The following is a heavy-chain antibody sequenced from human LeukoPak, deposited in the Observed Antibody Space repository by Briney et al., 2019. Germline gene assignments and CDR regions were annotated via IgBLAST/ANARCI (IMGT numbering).Heavy chain of an antibody. J-gene: IGHJ4*02. Sequence: APVKVSCKVSGYSLTELSMHWVRQAPGKGLEWMGGFEPDDGETPLFAQKFQGRVSMTEDTSTDTAYMELSSLSSEDTAVYYCVTETIYCSSCSDDYWGQGTLVTVSS. CDR1: GYSLTELS. CDR2: FEPDDGET. V-gene: IGHV1-24*01. CDR3: VTETIYCSSCSDDY. D-gene: IGHD2-2*01.